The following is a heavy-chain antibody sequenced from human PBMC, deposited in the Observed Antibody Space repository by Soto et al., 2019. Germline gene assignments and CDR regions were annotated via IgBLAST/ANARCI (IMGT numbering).Heavy chain of an antibody. J-gene: IGHJ6*02. V-gene: IGHV4-39*07. CDR3: ASVRGQYYYGMDV. Sequence: PSETLSLTCTVSGGSITTSNYYWGWIRQPPGKGLEWIGSIYYSGSTYYNPSLKSRVTISVDTSKSQFSLNLSSVTAADTAVYYCASVRGQYYYGMDVWGQGTTVTVSS. CDR1: GGSITTSNYY. D-gene: IGHD3-10*02. CDR2: IYYSGST.